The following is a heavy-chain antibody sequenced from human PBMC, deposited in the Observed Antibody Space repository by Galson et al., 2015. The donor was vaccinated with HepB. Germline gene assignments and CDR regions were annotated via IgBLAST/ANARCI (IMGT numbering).Heavy chain of an antibody. CDR1: GLTFSSYV. Sequence: SLRLSCAASGLTFSSYVMHWVRQAPGKGLEWVALISYDGSNKFYADSVKGRFTISRDNSRNTLYLQMHSLRAEDTAVYYCVSGAQYDRFDYWGQGSLVTVSS. J-gene: IGHJ4*02. CDR2: ISYDGSNK. D-gene: IGHD3-22*01. V-gene: IGHV3-30*04. CDR3: VSGAQYDRFDY.